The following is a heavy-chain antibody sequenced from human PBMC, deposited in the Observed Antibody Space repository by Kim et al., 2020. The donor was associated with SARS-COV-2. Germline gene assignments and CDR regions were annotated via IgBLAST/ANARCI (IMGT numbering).Heavy chain of an antibody. CDR3: TREAAWAFGF. D-gene: IGHD2-15*01. J-gene: IGHJ3*01. CDR1: GFTFSSFS. V-gene: IGHV3-74*01. CDR2: ISTDGSTT. Sequence: GGSLRLSCAASGFTFSSFSMHWVRQTPGKGLVWVSRISTDGSTTTYADSVQGRFSTSRDNAKNTVYLQMNSLRAEDTAVYYCTREAAWAFGFWGQGTMVT.